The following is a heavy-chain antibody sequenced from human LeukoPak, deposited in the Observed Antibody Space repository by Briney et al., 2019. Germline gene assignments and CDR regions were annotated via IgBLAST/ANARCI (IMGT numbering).Heavy chain of an antibody. CDR2: INSSSSTI. CDR1: GFTFSSYS. V-gene: IGHV3-48*02. Sequence: GGSLRLSCAASGFTFSSYSMNWVRQAPGKGLEWVSYINSSSSTIYYADSVKGRFTISRDNAKKSLYLQMNSLRDEDTAVYYCARARGYCSSSSCYWVDYWGQGTLVTVSS. CDR3: ARARGYCSSSSCYWVDY. D-gene: IGHD2-2*01. J-gene: IGHJ4*02.